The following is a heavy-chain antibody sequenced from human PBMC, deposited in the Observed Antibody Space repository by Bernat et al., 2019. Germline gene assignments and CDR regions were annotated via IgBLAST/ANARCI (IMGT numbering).Heavy chain of an antibody. V-gene: IGHV3-20*04. CDR1: GFTFSSYA. D-gene: IGHD3-10*01. Sequence: VQLVESGGGVVQPGRSLRLSCAASGFTFSSYAMHWVRQAPGKGLEWVSGINWNGGSTGYADSVKGRFTISRDNAKNSLYLQMNSLRAEDTALYYCARAPYYYGSGSFAWFDPWGQGTLVTVSS. J-gene: IGHJ5*02. CDR2: INWNGGST. CDR3: ARAPYYYGSGSFAWFDP.